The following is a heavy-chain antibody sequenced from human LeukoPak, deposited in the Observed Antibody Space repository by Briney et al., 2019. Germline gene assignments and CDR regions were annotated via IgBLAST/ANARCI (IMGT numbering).Heavy chain of an antibody. Sequence: GGSLRLSCAPSGFTFSSYAMTWVRQAPGEGLEWVSGISIGGNTYYADSVKGRFTTSRDNSKNTLYLQMNSLRDEDTAVYYCAKDGTSAYYYHYMDAWGKGTTVTVSS. J-gene: IGHJ6*03. V-gene: IGHV3-23*01. CDR3: AKDGTSAYYYHYMDA. CDR2: ISIGGNT. CDR1: GFTFSSYA. D-gene: IGHD6-13*01.